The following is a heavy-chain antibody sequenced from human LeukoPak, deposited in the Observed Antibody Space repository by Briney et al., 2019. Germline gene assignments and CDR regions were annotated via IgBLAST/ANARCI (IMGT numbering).Heavy chain of an antibody. CDR3: ARTYSSSWDIDY. CDR1: GGSFSGYY. V-gene: IGHV4-34*01. J-gene: IGHJ4*02. CDR2: INHSGST. D-gene: IGHD6-13*01. Sequence: SETLSLTCTVYGGSFSGYYWSWIRQPPGKGLEWIGEINHSGSTNYNPSLKSRVTISVDTSKNQFSLKLSSVTAADTAVYYCARTYSSSWDIDYWGQGTLVTVSS.